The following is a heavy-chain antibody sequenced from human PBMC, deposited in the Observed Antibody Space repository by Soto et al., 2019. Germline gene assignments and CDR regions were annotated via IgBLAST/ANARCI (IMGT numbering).Heavy chain of an antibody. D-gene: IGHD3-22*01. Sequence: ASVKVSCKASGYTFTSYDINWVRQATGQGLEWMGWMNPNSGNTGYAQKFQGRVTMTRNTSISTAYMELSGLRSEDTAVYYCAREVHDYYYDSSGYFDYWGQGTLVTVSS. J-gene: IGHJ4*02. CDR3: AREVHDYYYDSSGYFDY. CDR1: GYTFTSYD. CDR2: MNPNSGNT. V-gene: IGHV1-8*01.